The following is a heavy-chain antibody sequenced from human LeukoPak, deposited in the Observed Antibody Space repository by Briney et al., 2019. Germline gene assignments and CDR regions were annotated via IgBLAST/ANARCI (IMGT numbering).Heavy chain of an antibody. Sequence: GGSLRLSCAASGFTFSSYGMHWVRQAPGKGLEWVAVISYDESNKYYADSVKGRFTISRDNSKNTLYLQMNSLRAEDTAVYYCAKDAYYDSSGYWPPPGFDPWGQGTLVTVSS. CDR2: ISYDESNK. V-gene: IGHV3-30*18. J-gene: IGHJ5*02. CDR3: AKDAYYDSSGYWPPPGFDP. CDR1: GFTFSSYG. D-gene: IGHD3-22*01.